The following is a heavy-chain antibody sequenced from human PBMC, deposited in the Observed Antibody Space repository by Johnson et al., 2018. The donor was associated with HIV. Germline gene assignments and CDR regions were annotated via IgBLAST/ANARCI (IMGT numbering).Heavy chain of an antibody. V-gene: IGHV3-11*04. CDR3: ARAPEVRGVDAFDV. Sequence: QMLLVESGGGLVNPGGSLRLSCAASGFTFSDYYMSWIRQAPGKGLEWVSYISSSGNSMYYADSVKGRFTISRDNDKNSLYLQMNILRAEDTAVYYCARAPEVRGVDAFDVWGQGTMVTVSS. CDR1: GFTFSDYY. D-gene: IGHD3-10*01. J-gene: IGHJ3*01. CDR2: ISSSGNSM.